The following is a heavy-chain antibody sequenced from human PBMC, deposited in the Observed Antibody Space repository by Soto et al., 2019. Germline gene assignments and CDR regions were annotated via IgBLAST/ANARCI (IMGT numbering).Heavy chain of an antibody. J-gene: IGHJ4*02. CDR2: ISASGGST. CDR1: GFTFSSYA. CDR3: AKEPYGYPMYYFHY. D-gene: IGHD5-18*01. Sequence: GGSLRLSCAASGFTFSSYAMSWVRQAPGKGLEWVSGISASGGSTYYADSVKGRFTISRDNSKNTLYLQMNSLRDEDTAVFYCAKEPYGYPMYYFHYWGQGTLVTVSS. V-gene: IGHV3-23*01.